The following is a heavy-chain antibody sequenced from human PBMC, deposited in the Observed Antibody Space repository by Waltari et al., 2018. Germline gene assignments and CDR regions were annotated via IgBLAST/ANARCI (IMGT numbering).Heavy chain of an antibody. J-gene: IGHJ4*02. CDR2: FDPEDGET. CDR1: GYTLTELS. D-gene: IGHD2-15*01. Sequence: QVQLVQSGAEVKKPGASVKVSCKVSGYTLTELSMHWVRQAPGKGLEWMGGFDPEDGETIYAHKFQGRVTMTEDTSTDTAYMELSSLRSEDTAVYYCATVNPPDYCSGGSCFYKLFDYWGQGTLVTVSS. V-gene: IGHV1-24*01. CDR3: ATVNPPDYCSGGSCFYKLFDY.